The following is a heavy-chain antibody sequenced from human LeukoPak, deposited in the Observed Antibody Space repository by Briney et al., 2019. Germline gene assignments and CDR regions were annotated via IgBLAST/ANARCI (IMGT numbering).Heavy chain of an antibody. V-gene: IGHV3-53*01. CDR2: IYSGGST. D-gene: IGHD1-26*01. Sequence: GGSLRLSCAASGFTVSSKYMRWARHARGKGLEWVSIIYSGGSTHYADSVKGRFTISRDNSKNTLYLQMNSLRAEDTAVYYCARGGSYLSAFDIWGQGTMVTVSS. CDR1: GFTVSSKY. J-gene: IGHJ3*02. CDR3: ARGGSYLSAFDI.